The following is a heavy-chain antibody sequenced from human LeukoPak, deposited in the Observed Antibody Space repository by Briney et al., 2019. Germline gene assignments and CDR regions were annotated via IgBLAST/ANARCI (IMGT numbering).Heavy chain of an antibody. Sequence: GGSLRLSCAASGFTFTNYWMSWVRQAPGKGLELVANIKQDGSEKYYVDSVKGRFTISRDNAKNSLYLQMNSLRAEDTAVYYCARSGYCSGGSCYDYYMDVWGKGTTVTVSS. CDR1: GFTFTNYW. J-gene: IGHJ6*03. CDR2: IKQDGSEK. D-gene: IGHD2-15*01. CDR3: ARSGYCSGGSCYDYYMDV. V-gene: IGHV3-7*01.